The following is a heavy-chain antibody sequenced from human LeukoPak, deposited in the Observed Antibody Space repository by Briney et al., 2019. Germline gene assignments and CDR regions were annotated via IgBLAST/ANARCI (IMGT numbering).Heavy chain of an antibody. Sequence: GGSLRLSCAAPGFTFSSYWMSWVRQAPGKGLEWVANIKQDGSEKYYVDSAKGRFTISRDNAKNSLYLQMNSLRAEDTAVYYCARENTRHYYDSSGSPGDFDYWGQGTLVTVSS. CDR3: ARENTRHYYDSSGSPGDFDY. CDR1: GFTFSSYW. CDR2: IKQDGSEK. V-gene: IGHV3-7*01. D-gene: IGHD3-22*01. J-gene: IGHJ4*02.